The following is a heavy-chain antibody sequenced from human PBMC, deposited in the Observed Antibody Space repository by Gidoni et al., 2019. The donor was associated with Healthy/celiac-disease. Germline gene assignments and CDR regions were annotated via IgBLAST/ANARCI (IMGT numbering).Heavy chain of an antibody. D-gene: IGHD3-22*01. CDR1: GFTFSSYA. Sequence: EVQLLESGGGLVQPGGSLRLSCAASGFTFSSYAMSWVRQAPGKGLEWVSAISGSGGNTYYADSVKGRFTISRDNSKNTLYLQMNSLRAEDTAVYYCAKNYTMIVYYFDYWGQGTLVTVSS. CDR2: ISGSGGNT. V-gene: IGHV3-23*01. CDR3: AKNYTMIVYYFDY. J-gene: IGHJ4*02.